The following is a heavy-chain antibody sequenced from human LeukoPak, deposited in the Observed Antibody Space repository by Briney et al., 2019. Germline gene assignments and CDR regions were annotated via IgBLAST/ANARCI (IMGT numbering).Heavy chain of an antibody. CDR1: GGSSSDYY. Sequence: SETLSLTCAVSGGSSSDYYWSWIRQSPGKGLEWIGEINHSGSTNYNPSLKSRVTISVDTSKNQFSLKLSSVTAADTAVYYCARVGGSYYQFDYWGQGTLVTVSS. CDR3: ARVGGSYYQFDY. J-gene: IGHJ4*02. CDR2: INHSGST. D-gene: IGHD1-26*01. V-gene: IGHV4-34*01.